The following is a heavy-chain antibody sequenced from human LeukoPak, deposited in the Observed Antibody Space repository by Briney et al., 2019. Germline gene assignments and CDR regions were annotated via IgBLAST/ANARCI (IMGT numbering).Heavy chain of an antibody. CDR3: AKGSPRFYDILDY. CDR1: RFTFSNFG. J-gene: IGHJ4*02. Sequence: GGSLRLSCAASRFTFSNFGMHWARQAPGKGLEWVAVVSYDGSNKYYADSVKGRFSISRDNSKNTVYLQMNSLRAEDTAVYYCAKGSPRFYDILDYWGQGTLITVSS. D-gene: IGHD3-9*01. V-gene: IGHV3-30*18. CDR2: VSYDGSNK.